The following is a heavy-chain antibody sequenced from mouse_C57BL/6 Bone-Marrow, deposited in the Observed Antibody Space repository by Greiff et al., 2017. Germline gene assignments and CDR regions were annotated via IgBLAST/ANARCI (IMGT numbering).Heavy chain of an antibody. V-gene: IGHV1-42*01. CDR3: AMMIYYDY. CDR1: GYSFTGYY. D-gene: IGHD1-1*01. J-gene: IGHJ2*01. Sequence: EVQLQESGPELVKPGASVKISCKASGYSFTGYYMNWVKQSPEKSLEWIGEINPSTGGTTYNQKFKGKATLTVDKSTNTDYLQLTSLTSEDSAVYCCAMMIYYDYWGQGTTLTVSS. CDR2: INPSTGGT.